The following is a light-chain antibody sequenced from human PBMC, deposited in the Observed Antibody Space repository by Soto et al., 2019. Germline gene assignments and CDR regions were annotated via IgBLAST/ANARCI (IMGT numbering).Light chain of an antibody. CDR2: GAS. J-gene: IGKJ1*01. Sequence: EIVMTQSPVTLSVSPGERATLSCRASQSVSSDLAWYQQKPGQAPRLLMYGASTRATGVPARFSGSGSGTEFTLTINSLQSEDFAVYYCQQYNNWREWTFGQGTKVEIK. CDR3: QQYNNWREWT. V-gene: IGKV3-15*01. CDR1: QSVSSD.